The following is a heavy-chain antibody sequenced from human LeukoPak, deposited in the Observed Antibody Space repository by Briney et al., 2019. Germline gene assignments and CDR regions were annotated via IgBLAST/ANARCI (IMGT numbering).Heavy chain of an antibody. CDR1: GYSFTNYL. Sequence: ASVKVSCKTSGYSFTNYLIHWMRQAPGQSLQWMGWIDTATTETKYSQNFQGRVTISRDTSATTADMELSSLRSEGTAVYFCARDSGPFDYWGQGTQVTVSS. V-gene: IGHV1-3*04. J-gene: IGHJ4*02. CDR3: ARDSGPFDY. D-gene: IGHD2-15*01. CDR2: IDTATTET.